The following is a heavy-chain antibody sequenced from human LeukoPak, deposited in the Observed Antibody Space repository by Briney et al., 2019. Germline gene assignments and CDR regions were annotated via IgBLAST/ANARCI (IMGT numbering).Heavy chain of an antibody. CDR1: GFTFTNAW. CDR2: IKSKTDGETT. D-gene: IGHD3-10*01. V-gene: IGHV3-15*01. Sequence: GGSLRLSCVDPGFTFTNAWMSWVRQAPGKGLEWIGRIKSKTDGETTNYAEPVRGRFTISRDDSKSAVYLQMNSLKIEDTAVYYCTTDLGTYYHGSQRLIPIDYWGQGTLVTVSS. CDR3: TTDLGTYYHGSQRLIPIDY. J-gene: IGHJ4*02.